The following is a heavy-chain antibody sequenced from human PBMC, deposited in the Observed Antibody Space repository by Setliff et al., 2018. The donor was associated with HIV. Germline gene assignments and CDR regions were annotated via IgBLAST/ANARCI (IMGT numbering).Heavy chain of an antibody. Sequence: ETLSLTCTVSGGFISSYYWSWIRQPPGKGLEWIGYVYGSGSTNYNPSLKSRVTISVDRSKNLFSLKLISVTAADQGVYYCARVPVAGANWFDPWGLGTLVTVSS. CDR3: ARVPVAGANWFDP. V-gene: IGHV4-4*08. CDR1: GGFISSYY. J-gene: IGHJ5*02. D-gene: IGHD2-21*01. CDR2: VYGSGST.